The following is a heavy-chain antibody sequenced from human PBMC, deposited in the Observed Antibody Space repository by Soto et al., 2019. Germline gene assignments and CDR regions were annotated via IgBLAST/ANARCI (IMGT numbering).Heavy chain of an antibody. CDR1: GGSISSADYY. Sequence: QVQLQESGPGLVKPSQTLSLTCSVSGGSISSADYYWIWIRQHPGKSLEWIGYIYYNGNTYYNPSLTSRITISVDTSKNQFSLELNSVTAADTAVYYCAIVRQLPNWYFDLWGRGTLVTVSS. CDR2: IYYNGNT. J-gene: IGHJ2*01. D-gene: IGHD2-2*01. CDR3: AIVRQLPNWYFDL. V-gene: IGHV4-31*03.